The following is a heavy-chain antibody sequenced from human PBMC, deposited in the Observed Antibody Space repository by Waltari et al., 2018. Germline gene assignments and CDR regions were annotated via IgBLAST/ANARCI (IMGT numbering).Heavy chain of an antibody. CDR2: MDREGRK. D-gene: IGHD1-26*01. J-gene: IGHJ4*02. V-gene: IGHV3-53*01. Sequence: EVQLVESGGGLIQPGGSLRLSCAASGFSISSNYMTWVRQAPGKGMEWVSNMDREGRKKNADPVKGRFTIPRDNSKNLLYLKMNSLRAEDTAVFYCAGGGGATPFDYWGQGTLVTVSS. CDR3: AGGGGATPFDY. CDR1: GFSISSNY.